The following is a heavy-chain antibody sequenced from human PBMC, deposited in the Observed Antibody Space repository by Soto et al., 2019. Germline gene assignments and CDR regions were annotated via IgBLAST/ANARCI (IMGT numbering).Heavy chain of an antibody. Sequence: EVQLVESGGGLVKPGGSLRLSCAASGFPFSNAWMSWVRQAPGEGLEWVARIKSETDGGTSDYAAPVEGRFTISRDDSKNTLDLQMNSLKTEDTSVYYFTTYDYIWGNYRYRWAYWGQGTLVTVSS. V-gene: IGHV3-15*01. J-gene: IGHJ4*02. CDR1: GFPFSNAW. CDR3: TTYDYIWGNYRYRWAY. D-gene: IGHD3-16*02. CDR2: IKSETDGGTS.